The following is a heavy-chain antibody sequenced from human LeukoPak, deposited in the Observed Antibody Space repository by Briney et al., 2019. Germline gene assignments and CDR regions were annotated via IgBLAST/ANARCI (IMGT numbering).Heavy chain of an antibody. Sequence: GGSLRLSCAASGFTFSSYGMHWVRQAPGKGLEWVAFIRYDGSNKYYADSVKGRFTISRDNSKNTLYLQMNSLRAEDTAVYYSAKDHRGYEIGGFFDYWGQGTLVTVSS. CDR2: IRYDGSNK. J-gene: IGHJ4*02. D-gene: IGHD5-12*01. V-gene: IGHV3-30*02. CDR1: GFTFSSYG. CDR3: AKDHRGYEIGGFFDY.